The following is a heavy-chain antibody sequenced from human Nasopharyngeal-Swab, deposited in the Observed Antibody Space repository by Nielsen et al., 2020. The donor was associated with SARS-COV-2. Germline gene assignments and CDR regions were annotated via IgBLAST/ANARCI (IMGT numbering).Heavy chain of an antibody. Sequence: GESLKISCKGSGYSFTSYWIGWVRQMPGKGLEWMAIISPGDSDTRYSPSFQGQVTISADKSISTDYLQWSSLKAADTAMYYCARRTTVTHHDAFDIWGQGTMVTVSS. D-gene: IGHD4-17*01. CDR1: GYSFTSYW. CDR3: ARRTTVTHHDAFDI. CDR2: ISPGDSDT. J-gene: IGHJ3*02. V-gene: IGHV5-51*01.